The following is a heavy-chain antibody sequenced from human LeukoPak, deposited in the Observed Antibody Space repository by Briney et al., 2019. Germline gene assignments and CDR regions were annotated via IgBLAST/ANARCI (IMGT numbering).Heavy chain of an antibody. V-gene: IGHV3-21*01. D-gene: IGHD1-26*01. CDR2: IGGSSTSI. Sequence: PGGSLRLSCASSGFTFSTYSMNWVRQAPGKGLEWVSSIGGSSTSIYYADSVRGRFTISRDNAKNSLYLQMNSLRAEDTAVYFCAREEQQMFDYCGQGTLVTVSS. J-gene: IGHJ4*02. CDR3: AREEQQMFDY. CDR1: GFTFSTYS.